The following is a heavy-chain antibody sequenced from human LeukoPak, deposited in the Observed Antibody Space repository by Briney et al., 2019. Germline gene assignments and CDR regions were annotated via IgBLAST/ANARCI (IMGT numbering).Heavy chain of an antibody. V-gene: IGHV4-59*01. CDR3: ARAVGSSHYFDY. CDR2: IYYSGST. Sequence: SSETLSLTCTVSGGSISSYYWSWIRQPPGKGLEWIGYIYYSGSTNYNPSLKSRVTISVDTSKNQFSLKLSSVTAADTAVYYCARAVGSSHYFDYWGQGTLVTVSS. D-gene: IGHD6-6*01. J-gene: IGHJ4*02. CDR1: GGSISSYY.